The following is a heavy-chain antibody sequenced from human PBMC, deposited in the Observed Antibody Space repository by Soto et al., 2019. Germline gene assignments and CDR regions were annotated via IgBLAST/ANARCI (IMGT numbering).Heavy chain of an antibody. CDR2: ISSSSSYI. D-gene: IGHD5-18*01. V-gene: IGHV3-21*01. J-gene: IGHJ6*03. CDR3: ARGPERGYSYGFYYYYYYMDV. Sequence: GGSLRLSCAASGFTFSSYSMNWVRQAPGKGLEWVSSISSSSSYIYYADSVKGRFTISRDNAKNSLYLQMNSLRAEDTAVYYCARGPERGYSYGFYYYYYYMDVWGKGTTVTVSS. CDR1: GFTFSSYS.